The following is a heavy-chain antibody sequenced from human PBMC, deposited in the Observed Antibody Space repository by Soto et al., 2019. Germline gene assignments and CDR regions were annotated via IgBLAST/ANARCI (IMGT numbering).Heavy chain of an antibody. CDR1: GGSMRNYF. Sequence: SETLSLTCTVSGGSMRNYFWTWIRQPPGKGLEWIGYIHYSGTTSFFPSYNPSLRSRVTISEDTSKNQFSLKLLSVTTADTAVYFCAAGEASSRNLAPYYLDFWGQGTLVTVPP. CDR3: AAGEASSRNLAPYYLDF. V-gene: IGHV4-59*01. J-gene: IGHJ4*02. CDR2: IHYSGTT. D-gene: IGHD6-13*01.